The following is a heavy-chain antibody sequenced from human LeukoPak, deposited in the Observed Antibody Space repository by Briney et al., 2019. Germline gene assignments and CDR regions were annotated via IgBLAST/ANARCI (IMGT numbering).Heavy chain of an antibody. CDR1: GGTFSSYA. CDR3: AREGEYSSSSFIRDWFDP. D-gene: IGHD6-6*01. CDR2: TIPIFGTA. V-gene: IGHV1-69*05. Sequence: SVKVSCKASGGTFSSYAISWVRQAPGQGLEWMGGTIPIFGTANYAQKFQGRVTITTDESTGTAYMELSSLRSEDTAVYYCAREGEYSSSSFIRDWFDPWGQGTLVTVSS. J-gene: IGHJ5*02.